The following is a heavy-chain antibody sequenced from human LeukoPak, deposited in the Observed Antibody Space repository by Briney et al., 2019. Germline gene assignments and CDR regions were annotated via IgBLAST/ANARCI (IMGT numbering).Heavy chain of an antibody. Sequence: ASVKGSCKASGYTFTSYYMHWVRQAPGQGLEWMGIINPSGGSTSYAQKFQGRVTMTRDTSTSTVYMELSSLRSEDTAVYYCARDNTAPDAFDIWGQGTMVTVSS. CDR2: INPSGGST. CDR3: ARDNTAPDAFDI. V-gene: IGHV1-46*01. CDR1: GYTFTSYY. J-gene: IGHJ3*02. D-gene: IGHD5-18*01.